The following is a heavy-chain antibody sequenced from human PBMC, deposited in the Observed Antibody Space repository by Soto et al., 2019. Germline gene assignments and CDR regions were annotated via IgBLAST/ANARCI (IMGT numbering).Heavy chain of an antibody. Sequence: EVQLLESGGGLVQPGGSLRLSCAASGFIFSTYDMSWVRQAPGKGLEWVSTISGSAGSTKYADSVKGRFTISRDNSKNTLYLQMNSLRAEDTAVFYCAKEGGVRGLNDAFDIWGEGTMVTVSS. CDR1: GFIFSTYD. J-gene: IGHJ3*02. CDR2: ISGSAGST. CDR3: AKEGGVRGLNDAFDI. D-gene: IGHD3-10*01. V-gene: IGHV3-23*01.